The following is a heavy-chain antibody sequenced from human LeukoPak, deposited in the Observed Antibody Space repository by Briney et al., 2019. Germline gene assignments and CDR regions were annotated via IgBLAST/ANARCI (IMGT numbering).Heavy chain of an antibody. CDR3: ARDYTATTWLDY. Sequence: PGGSLRLSCAASGFTFSSYRMSWVRQAPGKGLEWVANIKKEGSEKYYVDSVKGRFTISRDNAKNSLYLQMNSLRAEDTAVYYCARDYTATTWLDYWDQGTLITVSS. CDR2: IKKEGSEK. D-gene: IGHD2-2*02. CDR1: GFTFSSYR. V-gene: IGHV3-7*01. J-gene: IGHJ4*02.